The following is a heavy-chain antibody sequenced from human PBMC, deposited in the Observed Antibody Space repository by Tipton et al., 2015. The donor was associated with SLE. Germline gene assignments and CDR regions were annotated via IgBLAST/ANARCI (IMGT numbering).Heavy chain of an antibody. Sequence: TLSLTCAVYGGSFSGYYWTWIRQPPGEGLDWIGEINHSGSTNYNPPLKSRVTISVDTSKHQVSLKLNSVTAADTAVYYCARLHPTTWELRFYYYYYMDVWGKGTTVTVSS. J-gene: IGHJ6*03. CDR1: GGSFSGYY. CDR3: ARLHPTTWELRFYYYYYMDV. D-gene: IGHD1-26*01. V-gene: IGHV4-34*01. CDR2: INHSGST.